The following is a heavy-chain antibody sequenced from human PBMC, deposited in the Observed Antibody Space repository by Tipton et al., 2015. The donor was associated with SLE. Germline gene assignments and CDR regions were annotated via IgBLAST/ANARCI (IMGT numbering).Heavy chain of an antibody. CDR1: VFSMGNFPWR. CDR3: VRGGLAYGEDWFDT. J-gene: IGHJ5*02. V-gene: IGHV4-61*05. Sequence: TLSLTCSVTVFSMGNFPWRWGWIRQSPGEGLEWIGSFYHSGRSKYNPFLNGRVTISVDTTKNQVSLRLSSVTAADVAVYFCVRGGLAYGEDWFDTWGQGTRVSVSA. D-gene: IGHD3-10*01. CDR2: FYHSGRS.